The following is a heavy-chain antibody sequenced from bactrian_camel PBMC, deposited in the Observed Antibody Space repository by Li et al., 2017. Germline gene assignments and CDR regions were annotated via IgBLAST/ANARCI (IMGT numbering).Heavy chain of an antibody. Sequence: HVQLVEPGGGSVQAGGSLRLSCTVSGFEIYNTEMGWYRQVPGKECELVSIKSGRGEIRYSDSVKGRFTISQGNAKNTLDLQMNNLEPEDTAIYYCAAGHVSVPWSRARPLATKNYNYWGQGTQVTVS. D-gene: IGHD3*01. CDR3: AAGHVSVPWSRARPLATKNYNY. CDR2: KSGRGEIR. V-gene: IGHV3S60*01. J-gene: IGHJ4*01. CDR1: GFEIYNTE.